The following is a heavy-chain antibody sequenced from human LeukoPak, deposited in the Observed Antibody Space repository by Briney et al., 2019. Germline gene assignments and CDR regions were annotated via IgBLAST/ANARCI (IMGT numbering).Heavy chain of an antibody. D-gene: IGHD6-13*01. Sequence: PGGSLRLSCSASGFTFSSYAMHWVRQAPGKGLEYVSAISSNGGSTYYADSVKGRFTISRDNSKNTLYLQMSSLRAEDTAVYYCVKDQRRSSGWYTSGYYFDYWGQGTLVTVSS. V-gene: IGHV3-64D*09. CDR2: ISSNGGST. CDR1: GFTFSSYA. J-gene: IGHJ4*02. CDR3: VKDQRRSSGWYTSGYYFDY.